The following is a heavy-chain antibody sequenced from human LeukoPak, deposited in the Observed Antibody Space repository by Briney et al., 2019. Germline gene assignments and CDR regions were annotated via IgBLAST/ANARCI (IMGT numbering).Heavy chain of an antibody. D-gene: IGHD2-2*01. CDR2: INGDGSWT. V-gene: IGHV3-74*01. CDR1: GNYW. J-gene: IGHJ4*02. CDR3: VSFYETY. Sequence: GSLRLSCAASGNYWMHWVRQAPGKGLVWVSHINGDGSWTSYADSVKGRFTISKDNAKNTVYLQMNNLRAEDTAVYYCVSFYETYWGRGTLVTVSS.